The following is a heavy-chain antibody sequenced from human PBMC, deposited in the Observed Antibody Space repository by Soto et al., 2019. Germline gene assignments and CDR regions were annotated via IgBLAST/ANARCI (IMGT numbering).Heavy chain of an antibody. D-gene: IGHD2-2*01. J-gene: IGHJ5*02. V-gene: IGHV4-30-2*01. CDR3: ARSIVTPSAMFDH. CDR1: GGSVNRGGYS. Sequence: QLQLLESGSRLVKPSQTLSLTCAVSGGSVNRGGYSWSWIRQTPGKGLEWLAYIYRTGHTIYNPSLTTPATISLDEPNNQFSLHLTSVTAADTAVYYCARSIVTPSAMFDHWGQGLLVTVSS. CDR2: IYRTGHT.